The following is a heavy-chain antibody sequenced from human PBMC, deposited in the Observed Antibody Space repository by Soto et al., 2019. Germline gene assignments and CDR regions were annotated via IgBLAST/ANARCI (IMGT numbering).Heavy chain of an antibody. J-gene: IGHJ4*02. D-gene: IGHD3-22*01. V-gene: IGHV3-23*01. Sequence: PGGSLRLSCAASGFNFNNYAMSWVRQAPGKGLEWVSAISGSGATTYDADSVKGRFTISRGNSKNTLYLQMNSLRAEDTAVYYCAKRPAYYYDSSGFHFDYWGRGTLVTVSS. CDR2: ISGSGATT. CDR3: AKRPAYYYDSSGFHFDY. CDR1: GFNFNNYA.